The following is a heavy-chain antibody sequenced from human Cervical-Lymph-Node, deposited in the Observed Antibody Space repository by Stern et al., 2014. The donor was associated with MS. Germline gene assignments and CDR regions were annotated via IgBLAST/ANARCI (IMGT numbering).Heavy chain of an antibody. J-gene: IGHJ4*02. V-gene: IGHV1-8*01. CDR3: ARVSSTEKIHLY. CDR2: MNPNSDNK. Sequence: QVQMVQSGAEVKKPGASVKVSCKTSGYTFTSFDINWVRQATGQGPEWMGWMNPNSDNKGYAQKFQGRVSLTRDISISTAYLELSGLRSEDTAVYYCARVSSTEKIHLYWGQGTLVTVSS. D-gene: IGHD6-6*01. CDR1: GYTFTSFD.